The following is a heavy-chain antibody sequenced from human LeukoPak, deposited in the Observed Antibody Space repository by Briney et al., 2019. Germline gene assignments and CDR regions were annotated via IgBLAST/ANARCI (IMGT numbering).Heavy chain of an antibody. V-gene: IGHV6-1*01. J-gene: IGHJ4*02. CDR2: TYYRSKWYS. D-gene: IGHD6-19*01. Sequence: KPSQTLSLTCAISRDSVSRDSATWNWIRQSPSRGLEWLGRTYYRSKWYSDYAVSVKSRIIINPDTSKNQFSLQLNSVTPEDTAVYYCARGRSGSTVAVWGEWGQGTLVTVSS. CDR3: ARGRSGSTVAVWGE. CDR1: RDSVSRDSAT.